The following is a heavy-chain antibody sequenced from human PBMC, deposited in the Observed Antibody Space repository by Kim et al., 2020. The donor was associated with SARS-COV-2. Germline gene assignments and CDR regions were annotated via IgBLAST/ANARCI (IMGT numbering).Heavy chain of an antibody. V-gene: IGHV4-59*13. CDR1: GGSISSYY. CDR2: IYYSGST. D-gene: IGHD1-1*01. J-gene: IGHJ6*02. CDR3: ARGVYNVYYYGMDV. Sequence: SETLSLTCTVSGGSISSYYWSWIRQPPGKGLEWIGYIYYSGSTNYNPSLKSRVTISVDTSKNQFSLKLSSVTAADTAVYYCARGVYNVYYYGMDVWGQGT.